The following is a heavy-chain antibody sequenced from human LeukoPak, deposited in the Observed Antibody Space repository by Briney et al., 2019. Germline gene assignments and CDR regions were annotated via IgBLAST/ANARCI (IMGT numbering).Heavy chain of an antibody. CDR2: IPYDGSNK. V-gene: IGHV3-30*19. J-gene: IGHJ4*02. D-gene: IGHD4-23*01. Sequence: GGSLRLSCAASGFTFSSYGMHWVRQAPGKGLEWAAVIPYDGSNKYYADSVKGRFTISRENSKNRLYLQMNSLRAEDTAVYYCARAEGYGGELDSWGQGTLVTVSS. CDR1: GFTFSSYG. CDR3: ARAEGYGGELDS.